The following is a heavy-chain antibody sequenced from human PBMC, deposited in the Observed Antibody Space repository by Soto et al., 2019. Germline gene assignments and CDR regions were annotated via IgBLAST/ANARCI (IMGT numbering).Heavy chain of an antibody. CDR1: GFTFSSYG. V-gene: IGHV3-30*18. J-gene: IGHJ6*03. D-gene: IGHD4-17*01. CDR2: ISYDGSNK. CDR3: AKDWDYGVPSPYYYYYMDV. Sequence: GGSLRLSCAASGFTFSSYGMHWVRQAPGKGLEWVAVISYDGSNKYYADYVKGRFTISRDNSKNTLYLQMNSLRAEDTAVYYCAKDWDYGVPSPYYYYYMDVWGKGTTVTV.